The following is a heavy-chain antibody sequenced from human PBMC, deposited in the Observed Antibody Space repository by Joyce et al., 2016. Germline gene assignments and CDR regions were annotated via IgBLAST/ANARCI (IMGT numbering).Heavy chain of an antibody. Sequence: EVQLVQSGGEVKKPGESLKISCKGVGYSFTSYWLGWVRQMPGKGLELMGIINPEDSDPRYSPSFQGQVTISVDRSIKTAHLRWGSLSASDTAIYYCARSAVRGTLSPFFDYWGQGSLVTVSS. J-gene: IGHJ4*02. CDR3: ARSAVRGTLSPFFDY. V-gene: IGHV5-51*01. D-gene: IGHD3-16*01. CDR2: INPEDSDP. CDR1: GYSFTSYW.